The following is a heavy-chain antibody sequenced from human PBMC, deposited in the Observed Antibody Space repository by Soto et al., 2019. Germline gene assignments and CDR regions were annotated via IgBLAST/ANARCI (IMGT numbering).Heavy chain of an antibody. CDR2: IYHSGST. D-gene: IGHD3-10*01. CDR1: NGSISSAIYY. CDR3: AGRSSLASVQVYFGEISNYNWFDP. V-gene: IGHV4-39*01. J-gene: IGHJ5*02. Sequence: SETLSLTCTVSNGSISSAIYYWGWIRQPPGKGLEWIGSIYHSGSTYYNPSLQGRVTISVDTSKNQFSLKLSSVTAADTAVYFCAGRSSLASVQVYFGEISNYNWFDPWGQGTLVTVSA.